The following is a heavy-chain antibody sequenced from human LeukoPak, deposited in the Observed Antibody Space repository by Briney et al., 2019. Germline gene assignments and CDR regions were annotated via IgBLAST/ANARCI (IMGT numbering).Heavy chain of an antibody. V-gene: IGHV3-53*01. Sequence: PGGSLRLSCAASGFTVSNNYISWVRQAPGKGLEWVGVIYSGGSTKYADSVKARFTISRDNSKNTVYLQMNSLRADDTAVYYCARATPDNWGQGTLVTVSS. CDR2: IYSGGST. D-gene: IGHD2-15*01. CDR3: ARATPDN. J-gene: IGHJ4*02. CDR1: GFTVSNNY.